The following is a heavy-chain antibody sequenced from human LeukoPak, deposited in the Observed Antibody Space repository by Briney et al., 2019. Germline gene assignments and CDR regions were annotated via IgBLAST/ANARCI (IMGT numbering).Heavy chain of an antibody. CDR3: ARDAYYYGSSGYYFRPPVRYFDY. D-gene: IGHD3-22*01. CDR2: INWNGGST. V-gene: IGHV3-20*04. J-gene: IGHJ4*02. CDR1: GFTFDDYG. Sequence: GGSLRLSCAASGFTFDDYGMSWVRQAPGKGLEWVSGINWNGGSTGYADSVKGRFTISRDNAKNSLYLQMNSLRAEDTALYYCARDAYYYGSSGYYFRPPVRYFDYWGQGTLVTVSS.